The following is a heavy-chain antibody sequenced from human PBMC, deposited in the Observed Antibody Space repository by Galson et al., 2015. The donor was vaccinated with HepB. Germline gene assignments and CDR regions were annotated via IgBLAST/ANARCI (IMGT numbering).Heavy chain of an antibody. V-gene: IGHV6-1*01. CDR2: TYYRSMWYN. CDR1: GDSVSSNSVA. CDR3: ARGSSYAFDI. J-gene: IGHJ3*02. Sequence: CAISGDSVSSNSVAWNWIRQPPSRGLEWLGRTYYRSMWYNDYAVSVKSRITINPDTSKNQFSLHLNSVTPEDTAVYYCARGSSYAFDIWGQGTMVSVSS.